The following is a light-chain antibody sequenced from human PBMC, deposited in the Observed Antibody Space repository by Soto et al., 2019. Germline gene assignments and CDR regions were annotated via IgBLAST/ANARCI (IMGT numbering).Light chain of an antibody. V-gene: IGKV3-15*01. CDR1: QSVSSSY. J-gene: IGKJ4*01. CDR3: QQYDAWPLT. CDR2: DAI. Sequence: IVLTQSPATLSLSPGERASLSCRASQSVSSSYLAWYQQKPGQAPRLLIYDAIIRAPDVPARFSGSWSGTEFTLTISSLQSDDFAVYYCQQYDAWPLTFGGGTKVDIK.